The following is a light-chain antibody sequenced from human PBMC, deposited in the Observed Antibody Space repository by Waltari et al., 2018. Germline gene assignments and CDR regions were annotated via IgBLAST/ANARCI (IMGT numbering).Light chain of an antibody. CDR2: SAS. Sequence: DIQMTQSPSSLSASVGDTVPIVCRASTSISIYLNWYKQKPGKPPKLLIFSASSLQSGVPSRFSGSGSGTEFTLTITSLQPEDFATYFCQQSNIMGTFGPGTTVDIK. J-gene: IGKJ3*01. CDR1: TSISIY. CDR3: QQSNIMGT. V-gene: IGKV1-39*01.